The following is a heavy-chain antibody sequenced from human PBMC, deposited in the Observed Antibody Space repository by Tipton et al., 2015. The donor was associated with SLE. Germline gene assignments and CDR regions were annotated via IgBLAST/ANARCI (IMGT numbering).Heavy chain of an antibody. CDR3: ARDRRDSSPLLGYYYGMDV. CDR1: GFTFSSYA. V-gene: IGHV3-64*04. Sequence: SLRLSCSASGFTFSSYAMHWVRQAPGKGLEYVSAISSNGGSTYYADSVKGRFTISRDNSKNTLYLQMNSLRAEDTAVYYCARDRRDSSPLLGYYYGMDVWGQGTTVTVSS. J-gene: IGHJ6*02. CDR2: ISSNGGST. D-gene: IGHD6-13*01.